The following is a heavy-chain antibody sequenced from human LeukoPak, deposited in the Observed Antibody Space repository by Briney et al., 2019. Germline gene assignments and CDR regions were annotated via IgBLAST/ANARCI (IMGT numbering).Heavy chain of an antibody. D-gene: IGHD3-3*01. V-gene: IGHV3-49*04. Sequence: GGSLRLSCSASGFTFGDYAMSWVRQAPGKGLEWVAFIRSKAYGGTTEYAASVLGRFTISRDDSKSIAYLQMNSLKTEDTAVYYCTRERYGNGYYGYWGQGTLVTVSS. J-gene: IGHJ4*02. CDR1: GFTFGDYA. CDR2: IRSKAYGGTT. CDR3: TRERYGNGYYGY.